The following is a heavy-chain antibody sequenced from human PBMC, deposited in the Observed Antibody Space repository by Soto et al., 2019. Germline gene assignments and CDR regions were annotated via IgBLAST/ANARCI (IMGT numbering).Heavy chain of an antibody. Sequence: LSLTCAVYGGSFSGYYWSWIRQPPGKGLEWIGEINHSGSTNYNPSLKSRVTISVDTSKNQFSLKLSSVTAADTAVYYCARGKGLRPHYYYYYGMDVWGQGTTVTVSS. CDR1: GGSFSGYY. J-gene: IGHJ6*02. CDR3: ARGKGLRPHYYYYYGMDV. CDR2: INHSGST. V-gene: IGHV4-34*01. D-gene: IGHD5-12*01.